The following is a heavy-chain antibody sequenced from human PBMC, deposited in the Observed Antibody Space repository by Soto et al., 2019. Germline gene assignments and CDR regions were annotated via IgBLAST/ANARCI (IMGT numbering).Heavy chain of an antibody. CDR2: IRSKACGGTT. D-gene: IGHD1-26*01. CDR1: GFTFGDYA. V-gene: IGHV3-49*03. Sequence: GGSLRLSCTASGFTFGDYAMSWFRQAPGKGLEWVGFIRSKACGGTTEYAASVKGRFTISRDDSKSIAYLQMNSLKTEDTAVYYCTREGDHGVGATTFRYYYYGMDVWGQGTTVTVSS. J-gene: IGHJ6*02. CDR3: TREGDHGVGATTFRYYYYGMDV.